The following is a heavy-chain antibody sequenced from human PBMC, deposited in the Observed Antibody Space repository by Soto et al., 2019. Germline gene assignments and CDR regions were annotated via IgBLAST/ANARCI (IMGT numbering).Heavy chain of an antibody. CDR3: AKGGGYSYGYIALYYYYGMDV. Sequence: QVQLVESGGGVVQPGRSLRLSCAASGFTFSSYGMHWVRQAPGKGLEWVAVISYDGSNKYYADSVKGRFTISRDNSKNTLYLQMNSLRAEDTAVYYCAKGGGYSYGYIALYYYYGMDVWGQGTTVTVSS. V-gene: IGHV3-30*18. D-gene: IGHD5-18*01. CDR1: GFTFSSYG. J-gene: IGHJ6*02. CDR2: ISYDGSNK.